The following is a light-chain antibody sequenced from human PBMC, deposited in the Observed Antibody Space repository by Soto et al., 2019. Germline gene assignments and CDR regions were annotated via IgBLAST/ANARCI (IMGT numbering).Light chain of an antibody. J-gene: IGKJ1*01. Sequence: EIVLTQSPGTLSFSPGERGTLSCRASQSVSSNYLAWYQQKPGQAPRLLIYSAFSRATGIQDRFSGSGSGTDFTLTISRLEPEDFAVYYCQYYGSSPWTLGQGTKVEIK. V-gene: IGKV3-20*01. CDR1: QSVSSNY. CDR2: SAF. CDR3: QYYGSSPWT.